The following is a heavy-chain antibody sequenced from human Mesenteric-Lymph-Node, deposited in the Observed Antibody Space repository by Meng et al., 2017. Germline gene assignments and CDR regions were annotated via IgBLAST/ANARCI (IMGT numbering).Heavy chain of an antibody. D-gene: IGHD6-19*01. Sequence: GGSLRLSCAASGFDFSSHGMHWVRQAPGKGLEWVALIWPDGTRKYHGDSVKGRLTISRDNSKNTLDLQMNSLRVEDTAVYYCATSYSSGWRFGYHDYWGRGTLVTVSS. CDR1: GFDFSSHG. V-gene: IGHV3-33*01. J-gene: IGHJ4*02. CDR3: ATSYSSGWRFGYHDY. CDR2: IWPDGTRK.